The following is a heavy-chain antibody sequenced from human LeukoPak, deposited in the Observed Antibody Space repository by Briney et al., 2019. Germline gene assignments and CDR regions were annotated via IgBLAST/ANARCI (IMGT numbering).Heavy chain of an antibody. D-gene: IGHD3-10*01. Sequence: ASVKVSCKASGGTFSSYAISWVRQAPGQGLEWMGWINPNSGGTNYAQKFQGRVTMTRDTSISTAYMELSRLRSDDTAVYYCAREYYGDYWGQGTLVTVSS. CDR1: GGTFSSYA. CDR2: INPNSGGT. J-gene: IGHJ4*02. CDR3: AREYYGDY. V-gene: IGHV1-2*02.